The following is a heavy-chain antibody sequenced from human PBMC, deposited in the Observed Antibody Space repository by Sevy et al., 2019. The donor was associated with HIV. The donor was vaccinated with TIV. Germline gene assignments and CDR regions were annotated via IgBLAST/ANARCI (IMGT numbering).Heavy chain of an antibody. Sequence: SEPLSLTCTVSGGSISSYYWSWIRQPAGKGLEWIGRIYTSGSTNYHPSLKSRVTMSVDTSKNQFSLKLSSVTAADTAVYYCARGRYSSGWFDAFDIWGQGTMVTVSS. CDR2: IYTSGST. J-gene: IGHJ3*02. CDR3: ARGRYSSGWFDAFDI. D-gene: IGHD6-19*01. V-gene: IGHV4-4*07. CDR1: GGSISSYY.